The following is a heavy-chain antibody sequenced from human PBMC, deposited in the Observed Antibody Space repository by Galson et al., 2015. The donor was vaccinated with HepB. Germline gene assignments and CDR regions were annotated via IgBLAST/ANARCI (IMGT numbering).Heavy chain of an antibody. Sequence: QSGAEVKKPGESLKISCKGSGYIFTSYWIGWVRQMPGKGLEWMGIIYPGDSDTRYSPSFQGQVTISVDKSISTAYLQWSSLKASDTAMYYCARQINYYDSSGYVLDYWGQGTLVTVSS. CDR2: IYPGDSDT. J-gene: IGHJ4*01. CDR1: GYIFTSYW. D-gene: IGHD3-22*01. V-gene: IGHV5-51*01. CDR3: ARQINYYDSSGYVLDY.